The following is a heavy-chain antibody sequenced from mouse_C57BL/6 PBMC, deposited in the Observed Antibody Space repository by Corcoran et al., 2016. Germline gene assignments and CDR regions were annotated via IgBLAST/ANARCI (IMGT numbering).Heavy chain of an antibody. Sequence: QVQLQQSGPELVKPGASVKISCKASGYTFTDYYINWVKQRPGQGLEWIGWIFPGSGSTYYNEKFKGKATLTVDKSSSTAYMLLSSLTSEDSAVYFCARRENYGSSCYWYFDVWGTGTTVTVSS. CDR1: GYTFTDYY. V-gene: IGHV1-75*01. CDR3: ARRENYGSSCYWYFDV. CDR2: IFPGSGST. D-gene: IGHD1-1*01. J-gene: IGHJ1*03.